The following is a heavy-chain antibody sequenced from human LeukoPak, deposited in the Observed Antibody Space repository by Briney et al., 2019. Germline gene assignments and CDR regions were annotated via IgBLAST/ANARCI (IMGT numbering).Heavy chain of an antibody. V-gene: IGHV3-23*01. D-gene: IGHD1-26*01. CDR1: GFTFSSYA. J-gene: IGHJ4*02. CDR3: AKDLSEWELQGSFDY. Sequence: PGGSLRLSCAASGFTFSSYAMSWVRQAPGKGLEWVSAISGSGGSTYYADSVKGRFTISRDNSKNTLYLQMNSLRAEDTAVYYCAKDLSEWELQGSFDYWGQGTLVTVSS. CDR2: ISGSGGST.